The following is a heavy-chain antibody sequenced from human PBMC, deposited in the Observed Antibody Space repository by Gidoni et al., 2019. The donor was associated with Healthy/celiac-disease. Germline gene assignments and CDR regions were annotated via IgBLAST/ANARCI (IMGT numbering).Heavy chain of an antibody. D-gene: IGHD5-12*01. CDR2: IIPIFGTA. CDR1: GGTFSSYA. V-gene: IGHV1-69*01. Sequence: AQLVQSGAEAKKPGSSVTASCQASGGTFSSYAISWVRQAPGQGLEWMGGIIPIFGTANYAQKFQGRVTITADEATSTAYMELSSLRSEDTAVYYCARDSGYDYYDCYMDVWGKGTTVTVSS. CDR3: ARDSGYDYYDCYMDV. J-gene: IGHJ6*03.